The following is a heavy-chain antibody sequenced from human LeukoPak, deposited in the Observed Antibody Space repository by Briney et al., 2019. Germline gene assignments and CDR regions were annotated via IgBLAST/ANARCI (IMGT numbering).Heavy chain of an antibody. CDR3: AKDQEAYSSLYYFDY. J-gene: IGHJ4*02. CDR1: GFTFSDYW. CDR2: ISSSDSTI. V-gene: IGHV3-11*01. D-gene: IGHD6-6*01. Sequence: SGGSLRLSCAASGFTFSDYWMYWVRQAPGKGLEWVSYISSSDSTIYYADSVKGRFTISRDNAKNTLYLQMNSLRAEDTAVYYCAKDQEAYSSLYYFDYWGQGTLVTVSS.